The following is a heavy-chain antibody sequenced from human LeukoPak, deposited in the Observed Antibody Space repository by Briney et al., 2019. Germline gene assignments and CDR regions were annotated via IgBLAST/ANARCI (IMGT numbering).Heavy chain of an antibody. CDR2: ISWNGARI. CDR3: VKDLVAASENVRGWYPMDY. D-gene: IGHD6-19*01. CDR1: GSTFAEYT. Sequence: PGGSLRLSCAASGSTFAEYTMHWVRQAPGKGLEWVSLISWNGARIHYGDSVKGRFTISSDNSKNSLYLQMNSLRTEDTALYYCVKDLVAASENVRGWYPMDYWGQGTLVTVSS. V-gene: IGHV3-43*01. J-gene: IGHJ4*02.